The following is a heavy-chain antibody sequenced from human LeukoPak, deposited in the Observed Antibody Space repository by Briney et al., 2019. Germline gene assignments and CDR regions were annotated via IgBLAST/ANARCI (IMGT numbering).Heavy chain of an antibody. CDR2: IFYSGNT. CDR3: ARTHCEGDCFSAIRY. CDR1: GGSISSSSYY. D-gene: IGHD2-21*02. Sequence: SETLSLTCTVSGGSISSSSYYWGWIRQPPGKGLEWIGNIFYSGNTYYNPSLKSRVTISVDTSKNQFSLKVRSVTAADTAVYFCARTHCEGDCFSAIRYWGQGTPVTVSS. J-gene: IGHJ4*02. V-gene: IGHV4-39*07.